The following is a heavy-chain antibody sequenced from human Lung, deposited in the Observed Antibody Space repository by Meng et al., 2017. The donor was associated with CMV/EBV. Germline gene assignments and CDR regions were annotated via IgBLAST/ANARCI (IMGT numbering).Heavy chain of an antibody. Sequence: QVHLQESGPGLGKHSRTPSLTCAVSGGSISSSNWWSWVRQPPGKGLEWIGEIYHSGSTNYNPSLKSRVTISVDKSKNQFSLKLSSVTAADTAVYYCASFPPPGKQWLVTDYWGQGTLVTVSS. CDR1: GGSISSSNW. D-gene: IGHD6-19*01. CDR3: ASFPPPGKQWLVTDY. V-gene: IGHV4-4*02. CDR2: IYHSGST. J-gene: IGHJ4*02.